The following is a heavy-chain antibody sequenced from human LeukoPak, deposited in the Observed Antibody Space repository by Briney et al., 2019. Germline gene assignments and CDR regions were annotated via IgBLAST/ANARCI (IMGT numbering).Heavy chain of an antibody. CDR3: ARESESSGWYDY. CDR1: GFMFHEYA. Sequence: PGGSLALSCAGPGFMFHEYAIHWVRQAPGKGLEWVSLISGDGGSTFCADSVKGRFTISRDNSKNSLYLQMNSLRSDDTALYYCARESESSGWYDYWGQGTLVTVSS. D-gene: IGHD6-19*01. J-gene: IGHJ4*02. CDR2: ISGDGGST. V-gene: IGHV3-43*02.